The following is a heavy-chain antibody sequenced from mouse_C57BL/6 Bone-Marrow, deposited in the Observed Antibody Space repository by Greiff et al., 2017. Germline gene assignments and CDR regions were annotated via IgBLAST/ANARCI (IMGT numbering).Heavy chain of an antibody. CDR2: IHPNSGST. CDR1: GYTFTSYW. D-gene: IGHD3-2*02. J-gene: IGHJ3*01. V-gene: IGHV1-64*01. Sequence: VKLQQPGAELVKPGASVKLSCKASGYTFTSYWMHWVKQRPGQGLEWIGMIHPNSGSTNYNEKFKSKATLTVDKSSSTAYMQLSSLTSEDSAVYYCASQTAQATWFAYWGQGTLVTVSA. CDR3: ASQTAQATWFAY.